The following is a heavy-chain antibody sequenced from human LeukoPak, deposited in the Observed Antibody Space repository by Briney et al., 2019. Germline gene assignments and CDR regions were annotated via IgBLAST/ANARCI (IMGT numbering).Heavy chain of an antibody. Sequence: SETLSLTCTVSGGSIRSSSYYWGWIRQSPGKGLEWIGSIYYSGSTYYKPSLKSRVTISVDTSKNQFSLKLSSVTAADTAVYYCARTVSGSYFDAFDIWGQGTMVTVSS. D-gene: IGHD1-26*01. J-gene: IGHJ3*02. CDR1: GGSIRSSSYY. V-gene: IGHV4-39*01. CDR3: ARTVSGSYFDAFDI. CDR2: IYYSGST.